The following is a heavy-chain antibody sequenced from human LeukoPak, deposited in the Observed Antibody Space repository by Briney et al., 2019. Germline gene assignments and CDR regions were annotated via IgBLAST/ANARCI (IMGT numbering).Heavy chain of an antibody. V-gene: IGHV1-2*02. CDR3: ARGVPWEELSPNDAFDI. D-gene: IGHD1-26*01. Sequence: ASVKVSCKASGYTFTGYYMHWVRQAPGQGLGWMGWINPNSGSTNYAQKFQGRVTMTRDTSIKTAYMELSRLTSDDTAVYYCARGVPWEELSPNDAFDIWGQGTVVTVSS. CDR1: GYTFTGYY. CDR2: INPNSGST. J-gene: IGHJ3*02.